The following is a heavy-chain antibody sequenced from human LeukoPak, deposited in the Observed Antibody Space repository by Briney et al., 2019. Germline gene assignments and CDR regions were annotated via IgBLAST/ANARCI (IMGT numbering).Heavy chain of an antibody. CDR3: ARFGYYGSGRGQDYYYYYMDV. D-gene: IGHD3-10*01. Sequence: ASVKVSCKASGYTFTSYGISWVRQAPGQGLEWMGWISAYNGNTNYAQKLQGRVTMTTDTSTSTAYMELRSLRYDDTAVYYCARFGYYGSGRGQDYYYYYMDVWGKGTTVTISS. CDR2: ISAYNGNT. J-gene: IGHJ6*03. V-gene: IGHV1-18*01. CDR1: GYTFTSYG.